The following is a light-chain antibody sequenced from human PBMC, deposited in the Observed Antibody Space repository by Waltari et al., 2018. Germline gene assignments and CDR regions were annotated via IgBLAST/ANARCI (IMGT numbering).Light chain of an antibody. J-gene: IGKJ4*01. CDR1: QTINNNF. Sequence: IVLTQSPDTRSWSPGQRATLSCRASQTINNNFLVWYQQKPGQAPRLIIHGASSRATGFPDRFSGSGSGTDFTLTISSLKPEDSAVYYCQQYDGSVLTFGGGTKVEI. CDR2: GAS. V-gene: IGKV3-20*01. CDR3: QQYDGSVLT.